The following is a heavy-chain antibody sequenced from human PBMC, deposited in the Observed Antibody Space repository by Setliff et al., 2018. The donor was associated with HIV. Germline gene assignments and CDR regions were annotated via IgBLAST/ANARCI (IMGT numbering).Heavy chain of an antibody. J-gene: IGHJ4*02. CDR1: GGSISSGGFY. Sequence: SETLSLTCTVTGGSISSGGFYWTWIRQHPGKGLEWIGYIYSSGSTNFNPPLQSRVTISVDTSKNQFSLKLSSVTAADTAVYYCARGFDYAQRPPLYYFDYWGQGTLVTVSS. CDR3: ARGFDYAQRPPLYYFDY. CDR2: IYSSGST. D-gene: IGHD2-2*01. V-gene: IGHV4-61*08.